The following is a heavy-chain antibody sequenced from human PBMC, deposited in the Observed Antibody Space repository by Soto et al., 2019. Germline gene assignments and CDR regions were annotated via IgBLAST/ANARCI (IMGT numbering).Heavy chain of an antibody. CDR3: AKVPIAVAGPDYYYGMDV. CDR1: GFTFSSYG. CDR2: ISYDGSNK. D-gene: IGHD6-19*01. J-gene: IGHJ6*02. Sequence: GGSLRLSCAASGFTFSSYGMHWVRQAPGKGLEWVAVISYDGSNKYYADSVKGRFTTSRDNSKNTLYLQMNSLRAEDTAVYYCAKVPIAVAGPDYYYGMDVWGQGTTVTVSS. V-gene: IGHV3-30*18.